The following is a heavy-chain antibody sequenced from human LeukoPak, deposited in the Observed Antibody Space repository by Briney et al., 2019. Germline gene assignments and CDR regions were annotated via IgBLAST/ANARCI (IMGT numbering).Heavy chain of an antibody. CDR2: MNPKSANA. CDR1: GYTFISYD. J-gene: IGHJ4*02. CDR3: ARGKLTHGDYVAVDY. Sequence: ASVKVSCKASGYTFISYDMNWVRQATGQGLEWMGWMNPKSANAGYAQKFQGRVSMTRDTSMSTAYMELSGLTSEGTAVYYCARGKLTHGDYVAVDYWGQGTLVTVSS. D-gene: IGHD4-17*01. V-gene: IGHV1-8*01.